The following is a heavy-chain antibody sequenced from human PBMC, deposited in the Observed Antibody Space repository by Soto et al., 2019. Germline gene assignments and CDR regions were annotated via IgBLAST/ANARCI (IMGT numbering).Heavy chain of an antibody. Sequence: QVRLVQSGAEVKKPGSSVKVSCEASGGTFSSYAVTWVRQAPGQGLEWMGGIIPIVTTPNYAQKFQCRLPISADKSTSTSYLELSSLRSEDTGVYYCAGIGYNFWSRYHYYGMDVWGQGTTVIVS. CDR3: AGIGYNFWSRYHYYGMDV. D-gene: IGHD3-3*01. CDR1: GGTFSSYA. CDR2: IIPIVTTP. V-gene: IGHV1-69*06. J-gene: IGHJ6*02.